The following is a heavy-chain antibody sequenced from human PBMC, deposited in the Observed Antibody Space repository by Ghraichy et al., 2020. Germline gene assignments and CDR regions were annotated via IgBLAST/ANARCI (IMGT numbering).Heavy chain of an antibody. CDR3: AKDPNWGSGY. CDR1: GFTFNTQW. CDR2: LNPDGSAK. D-gene: IGHD7-27*01. Sequence: GESLNISCAASGFTFNTQWMSWVRQAPGKGLEWVALLNPDGSAKYYADSMKGRFTISRDNDKNSLYLQMNSLRDEDTAVYYCAKDPNWGSGYWGQGTLVTVSS. J-gene: IGHJ4*02. V-gene: IGHV3-7*05.